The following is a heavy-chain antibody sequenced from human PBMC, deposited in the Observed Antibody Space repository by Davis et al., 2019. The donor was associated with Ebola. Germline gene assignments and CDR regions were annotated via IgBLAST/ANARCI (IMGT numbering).Heavy chain of an antibody. D-gene: IGHD3-16*01. CDR1: GGSFSGYY. CDR3: ARAIGGRGGWFDP. Sequence: GSLRLSCAVYGGSFSGYYWSWIRQPPGKGLEWIGGINHSGSTNYNPSLKSRVTISVDTSKNQFSLKLSSVTAADTAVYYCARAIGGRGGWFDPWGQGTLVTVSS. CDR2: INHSGST. J-gene: IGHJ5*02. V-gene: IGHV4-34*01.